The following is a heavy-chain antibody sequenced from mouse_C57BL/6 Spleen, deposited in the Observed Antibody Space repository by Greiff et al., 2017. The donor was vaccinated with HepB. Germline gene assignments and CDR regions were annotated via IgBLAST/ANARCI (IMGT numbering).Heavy chain of an antibody. V-gene: IGHV5-4*01. D-gene: IGHD2-1*01. CDR1: GFTFSSYA. Sequence: VQLKESGGGLVKPGGSLKLSCAASGFTFSSYAMSWVRQTPEKRLEWVATISDGGSYTYYPDNVKGRFTISRDNAKNNLYLQMSHLKSEDTAMYYCARDREGNYWFAYWGQGTLVTVSA. CDR3: ARDREGNYWFAY. J-gene: IGHJ3*01. CDR2: ISDGGSYT.